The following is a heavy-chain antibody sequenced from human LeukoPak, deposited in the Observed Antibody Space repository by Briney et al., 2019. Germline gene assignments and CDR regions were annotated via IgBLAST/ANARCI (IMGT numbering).Heavy chain of an antibody. D-gene: IGHD3-22*01. CDR3: GRVYSGSGDYYEGDY. Sequence: PGGSLRLSCAVSGFTFSDHYMDWVRQTPGKGLEWVGRTRNKAKSYTTDYAASVKGRFTISRDDSKNSLYLQMDSLKMEDTAVYYCGRVYSGSGDYYEGDYWGQGTLVTVSS. CDR2: TRNKAKSYTT. CDR1: GFTFSDHY. J-gene: IGHJ4*02. V-gene: IGHV3-72*01.